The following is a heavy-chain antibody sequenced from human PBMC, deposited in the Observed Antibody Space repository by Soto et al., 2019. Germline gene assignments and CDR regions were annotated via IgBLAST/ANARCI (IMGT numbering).Heavy chain of an antibody. CDR1: GGSFSAYY. Sequence: QVQLQQWGAGLLKPSETLSLTCAVYGGSFSAYYWSWVRQPPGKGLEWIGEIKHSGSTNYNPSLKGRVNISVETPKSQFSLKLGSVTAADTAVYYCARVVVDEGMDVWGKGTTVIVSS. J-gene: IGHJ6*04. D-gene: IGHD2-21*01. CDR2: IKHSGST. CDR3: ARVVVDEGMDV. V-gene: IGHV4-34*01.